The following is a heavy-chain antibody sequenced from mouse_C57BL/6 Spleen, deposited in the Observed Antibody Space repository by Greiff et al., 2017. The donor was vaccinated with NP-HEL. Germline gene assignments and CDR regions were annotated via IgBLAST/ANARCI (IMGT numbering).Heavy chain of an antibody. Sequence: EVHLVESGGGLVKPGGSLKLSCAASGFTFSSYTMSWVRQTPEKRLEWVATISGGGGNTYYPDSVKGRFTISRDNAKNTLYLQMSSLRSEDTALYYCARDDYEGYAMDYWGQGTSVTVSS. CDR3: ARDDYEGYAMDY. V-gene: IGHV5-9*01. CDR1: GFTFSSYT. CDR2: ISGGGGNT. D-gene: IGHD2-4*01. J-gene: IGHJ4*01.